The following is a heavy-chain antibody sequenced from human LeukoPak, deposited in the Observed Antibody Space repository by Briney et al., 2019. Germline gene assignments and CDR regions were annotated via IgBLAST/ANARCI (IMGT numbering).Heavy chain of an antibody. CDR2: IIPIFGTA. J-gene: IGHJ6*02. CDR1: GGTFSSYA. Sequence: SVKVPCKASGGTFSSYAISWVRQAPGQGLEWMGGIIPIFGTANYAQKFQGRVTITADESTSTAYMELSSLRSEDTAVYYCASRYYGSGSYYLTYYYYGMDVWGQGTTVTVSS. D-gene: IGHD3-10*01. CDR3: ASRYYGSGSYYLTYYYYGMDV. V-gene: IGHV1-69*01.